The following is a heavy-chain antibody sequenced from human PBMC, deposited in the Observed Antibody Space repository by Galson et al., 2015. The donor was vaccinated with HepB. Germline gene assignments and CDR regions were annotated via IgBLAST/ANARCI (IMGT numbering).Heavy chain of an antibody. D-gene: IGHD4-23*01. J-gene: IGHJ4*02. CDR3: ARHPRRPDYGGNFDY. CDR2: IFYSGSP. V-gene: IGHV4-39*01. CDR1: GFSLSTSGMR. Sequence: LVKPTQTLALTCTFSGFSLSTSGMRVGWIRQPPGKGLEWIGSIFYSGSPYYNPSLKSRVTISVDKSKNQFSLKLSSVTAAETAVYYCARHPRRPDYGGNFDYWGQGTLVTVSS.